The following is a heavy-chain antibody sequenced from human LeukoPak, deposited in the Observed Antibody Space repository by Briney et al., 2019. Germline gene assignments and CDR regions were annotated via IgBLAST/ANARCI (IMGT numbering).Heavy chain of an antibody. J-gene: IGHJ4*02. CDR1: GFTFSSYS. CDR3: ARDPVGVRYSSGPGAKFDY. V-gene: IGHV3-21*01. Sequence: GGSLRLSCAASGFTFSSYSMNWVRQAPGKGLEWVSSISSSSSYIYYADSVKGRFTISRDNAKNSLYLQMNSLRAEDTAVYYCARDPVGVRYSSGPGAKFDYWGQGTLVTVPS. CDR2: ISSSSSYI. D-gene: IGHD6-19*01.